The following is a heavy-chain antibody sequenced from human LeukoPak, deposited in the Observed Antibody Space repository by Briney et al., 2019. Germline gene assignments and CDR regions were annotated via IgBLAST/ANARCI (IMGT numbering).Heavy chain of an antibody. Sequence: PSETLSLTRAVSGGSLSSYYWSWIRQPPGKGLEWIGYIYYSGSTNYNPSLKSRVTISVDTSKNQFSLKLSSVTAADTAVYYCARSSPYGAFDIWGQGTMVTVSS. CDR2: IYYSGST. V-gene: IGHV4-59*01. CDR1: GGSLSSYY. CDR3: ARSSPYGAFDI. D-gene: IGHD4-17*01. J-gene: IGHJ3*02.